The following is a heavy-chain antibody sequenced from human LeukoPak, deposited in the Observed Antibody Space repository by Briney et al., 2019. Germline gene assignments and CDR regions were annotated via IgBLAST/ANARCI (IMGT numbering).Heavy chain of an antibody. J-gene: IGHJ4*02. CDR2: ISYDGSNK. D-gene: IGHD5-18*01. CDR3: ARGYSFGYPFDY. Sequence: PGGSLRLSCAASGFTFSSYAMHWVRQAPGKGLEWVAVISYDGSNKYYADSVKGRFTISRDNSKNTLYLQMNSLRAEDTAVYYCARGYSFGYPFDYWGQGTLVTVSS. V-gene: IGHV3-30-3*01. CDR1: GFTFSSYA.